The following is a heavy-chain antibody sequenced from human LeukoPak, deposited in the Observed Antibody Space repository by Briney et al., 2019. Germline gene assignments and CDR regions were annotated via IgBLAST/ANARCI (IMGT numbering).Heavy chain of an antibody. V-gene: IGHV4-34*01. CDR3: ARSYCTSSNCPFDY. CDR1: GGSFSGFY. CDR2: INHSGFT. J-gene: IGHJ4*02. Sequence: SETLSLTCAVSGGSFSGFYWSWIRQPSGKGLEWIGEINHSGFTNYNPSFKSRLSISVDTSKNQFSLQLTSVTAADTALYYCARSYCTSSNCPFDYWGQGTQVTVSS. D-gene: IGHD2-2*01.